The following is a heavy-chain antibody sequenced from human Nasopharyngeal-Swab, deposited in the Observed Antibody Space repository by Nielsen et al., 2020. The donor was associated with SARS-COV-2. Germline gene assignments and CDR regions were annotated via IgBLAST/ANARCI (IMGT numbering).Heavy chain of an antibody. V-gene: IGHV1-46*02. D-gene: IGHD5-18*01. J-gene: IGHJ3*02. CDR1: GYTFNNYY. CDR3: ARGPVDTAMVGAFDI. CDR2: INPSGGST. Sequence: ASVKVSCKASGYTFNNYYIHWVRQAPGPGLEWMGIINPSGGSTSYAQKFQGRVTMTRDTSTSTVYMELSSLRSEDTAVYYCARGPVDTAMVGAFDIWGQGTMVTVSS.